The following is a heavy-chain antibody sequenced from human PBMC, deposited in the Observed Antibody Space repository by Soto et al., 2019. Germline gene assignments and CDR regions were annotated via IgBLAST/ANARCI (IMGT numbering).Heavy chain of an antibody. D-gene: IGHD4-17*01. Sequence: QVQLVQSGAEVKKPGSSVKVSCKTSGGTFSSYAINWVRQAPGQGLEWMGGIIPIFGTANYAQKFQGRITITAXXSXNXXYMALRSLRSDDTAVYYCASSPPPTVTMYSRYFDLWGRGTLVTVSS. CDR1: GGTFSSYA. V-gene: IGHV1-69*14. CDR2: IIPIFGTA. J-gene: IGHJ2*01. CDR3: ASSPPPTVTMYSRYFDL.